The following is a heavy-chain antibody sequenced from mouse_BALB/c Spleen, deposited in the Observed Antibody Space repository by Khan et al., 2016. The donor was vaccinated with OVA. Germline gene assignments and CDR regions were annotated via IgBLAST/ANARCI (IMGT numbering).Heavy chain of an antibody. D-gene: IGHD2-1*01. CDR2: ILPGSGST. CDR3: ARWVPYGNFGPY. Sequence: QVQLKQSGAELMKPGASVKISCKATGYTFRSSWIEWVKQRPGHGLEWIGEILPGSGSTNYNEQFKGKATFTADTSSNTAFQKLSSLTSEDSAVYYCARWVPYGNFGPYWGQGTLVTVSA. J-gene: IGHJ3*01. V-gene: IGHV1-9*01. CDR1: GYTFRSSW.